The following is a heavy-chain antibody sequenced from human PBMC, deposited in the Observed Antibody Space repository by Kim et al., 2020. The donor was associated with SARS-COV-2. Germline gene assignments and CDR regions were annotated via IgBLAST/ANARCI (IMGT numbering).Heavy chain of an antibody. J-gene: IGHJ6*02. CDR2: IYPGDSDA. D-gene: IGHD2-8*01. V-gene: IGHV5-51*01. CDR1: GYSFGDFW. Sequence: GESLKISCQGSGYSFGDFWIVWVRQMSGKGLEVMGIIYPGDSDARYSPSFRGQVTISADKSISAAYLQWSSLKASDSAMYYCTRLSWGSGMVFSKEYRNGQQGLDVWGQGTAVTVSS. CDR3: TRLSWGSGMVFSKEYRNGQQGLDV.